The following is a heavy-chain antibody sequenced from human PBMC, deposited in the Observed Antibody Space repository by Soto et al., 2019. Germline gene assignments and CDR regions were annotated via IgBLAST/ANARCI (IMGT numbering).Heavy chain of an antibody. Sequence: GSLRLSCTGSVFTFGDYAMSWSRQAPGKGLEWVGVIRSKAYGETTGYAASVKGRFTILRDDSKSIAYLQMNSLQSEDTGVYYCTRYTYTSRYSYYGMDVWGHGTTVTVSS. V-gene: IGHV3-49*03. CDR3: TRYTYTSRYSYYGMDV. CDR2: IRSKAYGETT. D-gene: IGHD2-2*01. J-gene: IGHJ6*02. CDR1: VFTFGDYA.